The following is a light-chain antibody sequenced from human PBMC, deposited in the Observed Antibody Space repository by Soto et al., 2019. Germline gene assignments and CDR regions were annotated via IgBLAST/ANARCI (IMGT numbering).Light chain of an antibody. V-gene: IGKV3-15*01. CDR2: DTS. Sequence: ILLTQSPATPSVSPGERVTLSCRASQSLNSNLAWYQQRPGQAPRLLIYDTSTRATGIPARFSGSGSGTEFTLTISSLQSEDFAVYYCQQYNNWWTFGQGTKVEIK. J-gene: IGKJ1*01. CDR1: QSLNSN. CDR3: QQYNNWWT.